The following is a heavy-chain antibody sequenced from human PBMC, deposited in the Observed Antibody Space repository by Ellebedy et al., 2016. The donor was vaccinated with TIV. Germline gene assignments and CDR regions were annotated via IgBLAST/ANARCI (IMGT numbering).Heavy chain of an antibody. CDR2: VWYDGGYQ. V-gene: IGHV3-33*01. J-gene: IGHJ4*02. Sequence: GGSLRLSCRASGFTFISYGMHWVRQAPGRGLEWVAVVWYDGGYQNYADSVKGRFTISRDTSNNTVHLEMNSLRAEDTAIYYCARVDILRWYYFDYWGQGTLVTVSS. CDR1: GFTFISYG. D-gene: IGHD3-9*01. CDR3: ARVDILRWYYFDY.